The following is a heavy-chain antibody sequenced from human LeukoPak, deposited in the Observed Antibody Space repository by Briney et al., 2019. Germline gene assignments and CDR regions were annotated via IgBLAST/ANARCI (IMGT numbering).Heavy chain of an antibody. CDR1: GFTFSSYS. CDR2: ISSSSSYI. Sequence: GGSLRLSCAASGFTFSSYSMNWVRQAPGKGLEWVSSISSSSSYIYYADSVKGRFTISRDNAKNSLYLQMNSLRAEDTAVYYCARDHGKTMVRGVPYYWGQGTLVTVSS. V-gene: IGHV3-21*01. J-gene: IGHJ4*02. CDR3: ARDHGKTMVRGVPYY. D-gene: IGHD3-10*01.